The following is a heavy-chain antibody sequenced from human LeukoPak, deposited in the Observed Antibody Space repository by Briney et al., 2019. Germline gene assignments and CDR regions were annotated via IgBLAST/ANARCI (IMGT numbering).Heavy chain of an antibody. CDR2: IYTSGST. CDR3: ARRSFYNWNRFDH. Sequence: SETLSLTCTVSGGSISSGSYYWSWIRQPAGKGLEWIGRIYTSGSTNYNPSLKSRVTISVDTSKNQFSLKLSSVTAADTAVYYCARRSFYNWNRFDHWGQGTLVTVSS. D-gene: IGHD1-20*01. V-gene: IGHV4-61*02. J-gene: IGHJ4*02. CDR1: GGSISSGSYY.